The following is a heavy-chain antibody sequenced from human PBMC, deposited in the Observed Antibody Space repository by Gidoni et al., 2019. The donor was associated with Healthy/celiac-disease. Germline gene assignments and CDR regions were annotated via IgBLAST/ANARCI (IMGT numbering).Heavy chain of an antibody. Sequence: QVQLVESGGGLVKPGGSLRLSCAASGFTFCAYYRSWIRQAPGKGLEWVSYISSSSSYTNYADSVKGRFTISRDNAKNSLYLQMNSLRAEDTAVYYCARISITDYYDSSGPPDYWGQGTLVTVSS. CDR3: ARISITDYYDSSGPPDY. CDR2: ISSSSSYT. V-gene: IGHV3-11*06. J-gene: IGHJ4*02. D-gene: IGHD3-22*01. CDR1: GFTFCAYY.